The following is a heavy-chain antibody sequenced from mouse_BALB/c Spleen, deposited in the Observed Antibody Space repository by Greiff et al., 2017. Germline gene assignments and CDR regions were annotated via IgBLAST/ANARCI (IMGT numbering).Heavy chain of an antibody. D-gene: IGHD2-2*01. J-gene: IGHJ2*01. V-gene: IGHV3-2*02. Sequence: EVKLMESGPGLVKPSQSLSLTCTVTGYSITSDYAWNWIRQFPGNKLEWMGYISYSGSTSYNPSLKSRISITRDTSKNQFFLQLNSVTTEDTATYYCARVGYDEGFDYWGQGTTLTVSS. CDR1: GYSITSDYA. CDR3: ARVGYDEGFDY. CDR2: ISYSGST.